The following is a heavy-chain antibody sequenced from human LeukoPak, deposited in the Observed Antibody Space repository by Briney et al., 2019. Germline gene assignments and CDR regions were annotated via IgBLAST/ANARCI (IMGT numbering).Heavy chain of an antibody. V-gene: IGHV3-23*01. D-gene: IGHD6-19*01. Sequence: GGSLRLSCAASGFTFTHYAMSWFRQAPGKGLDWVSTISGTGDHPYYAASVKGRFTISRDNSRSTLYLQMNSLRAEDTAIYYCATVLVGSSCWLFEYWGQGTLLTVSS. CDR1: GFTFTHYA. CDR3: ATVLVGSSCWLFEY. CDR2: ISGTGDHP. J-gene: IGHJ4*02.